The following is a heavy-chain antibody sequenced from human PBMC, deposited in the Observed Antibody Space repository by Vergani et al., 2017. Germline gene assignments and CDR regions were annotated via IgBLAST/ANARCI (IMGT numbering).Heavy chain of an antibody. CDR2: ISYDGSNK. Sequence: QVQLVESGGGVVQPGRSLRLSCAASGFTFSSYGMHWVRQAPGKGLEWVAVISYDGSNKYYADSVKGRFTISRDNYKNTLYLQMNSLRAEDTAVYYCAKGSWIWGSYRTSSFDYWGQGTLVTVSS. CDR1: GFTFSSYG. J-gene: IGHJ4*02. D-gene: IGHD3-16*02. CDR3: AKGSWIWGSYRTSSFDY. V-gene: IGHV3-30*18.